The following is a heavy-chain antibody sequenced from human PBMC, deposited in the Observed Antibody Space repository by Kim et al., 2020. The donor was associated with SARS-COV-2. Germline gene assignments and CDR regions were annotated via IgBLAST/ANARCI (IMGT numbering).Heavy chain of an antibody. CDR2: GSA. D-gene: IGHD4-17*01. J-gene: IGHJ4*02. Sequence: GSANYNPSLKSRVTISADTSKNQFYLDIQSVTAADTAMYYCAREDGDNSFDYWGQGTLVSVSS. CDR3: AREDGDNSFDY. V-gene: IGHV4-34*13.